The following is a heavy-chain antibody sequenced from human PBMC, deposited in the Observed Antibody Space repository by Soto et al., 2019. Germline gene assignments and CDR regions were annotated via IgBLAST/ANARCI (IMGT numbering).Heavy chain of an antibody. D-gene: IGHD2-8*01. CDR3: ARHGMDCTNGVCWDFDY. V-gene: IGHV4-39*01. Sequence: SETLSLTCTVSGGSISSSSYYWGWIRQPPGKGLEWIGSIYYSGSTYYNPSLKSRVTISVDTSKNQFSLKLSSVTAADTAVYYCARHGMDCTNGVCWDFDYWGQGTLVTVSS. CDR1: GGSISSSSYY. J-gene: IGHJ4*02. CDR2: IYYSGST.